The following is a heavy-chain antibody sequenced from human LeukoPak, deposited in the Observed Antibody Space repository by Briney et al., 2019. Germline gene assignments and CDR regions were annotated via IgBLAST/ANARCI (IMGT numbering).Heavy chain of an antibody. V-gene: IGHV4-34*01. CDR2: INHSGST. D-gene: IGHD3-10*01. J-gene: IGHJ3*02. Sequence: SETLSLTCAVYGGSFSGYYWSWIRQPPGKGLEWIGEINHSGSTNYNPSLKSRVTISVDTSKNQFSLKLSSVTAADTAVYYCARRGGGYSAWIGPFDIWGQGTMVTVSS. CDR3: ARRGGGYSAWIGPFDI. CDR1: GGSFSGYY.